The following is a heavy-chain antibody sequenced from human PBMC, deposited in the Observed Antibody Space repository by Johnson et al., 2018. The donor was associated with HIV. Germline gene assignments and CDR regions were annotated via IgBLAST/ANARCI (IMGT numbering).Heavy chain of an antibody. V-gene: IGHV3-30*02. CDR1: GFTFSSYG. D-gene: IGHD6-19*01. CDR3: VSVAGLFAPFDI. Sequence: VQLVESGGGLIQPGGSLRLSCAASGFTFSSYGMHWVRQAQGKGLEWVAFIRYDGSNKYYADSVKGRFTISRDNSKNTLYLQMNSLRAEDTAVYYVVSVAGLFAPFDIWGQGTMVTVSS. J-gene: IGHJ3*02. CDR2: IRYDGSNK.